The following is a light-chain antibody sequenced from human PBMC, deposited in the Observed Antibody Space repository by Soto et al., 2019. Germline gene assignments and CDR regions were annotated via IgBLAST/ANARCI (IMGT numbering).Light chain of an antibody. CDR1: SSDVGSYNL. J-gene: IGLJ1*01. CDR3: CSYAGSSTLV. Sequence: QSALTQPASVSGSPGQSITISCTGTSSDVGSYNLVSWYQQYPDKAPKVIIYEGSKRPSGVSNRFSGSKSGNTASLTISGRQAEDEADYYCCSYAGSSTLVFGAGTKLTVL. V-gene: IGLV2-23*01. CDR2: EGS.